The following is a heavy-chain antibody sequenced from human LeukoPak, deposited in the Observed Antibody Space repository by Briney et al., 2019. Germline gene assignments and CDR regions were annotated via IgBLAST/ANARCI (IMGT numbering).Heavy chain of an antibody. Sequence: SVKVSCKASGGTFISYAISWVRQAPGQGLEWMGGIIPIFGTANYAQKFQGRVTITTDESTSTAYMELSSLRSEDTAVYYCARGLLGWNYNGYFDLWGRGTLVTVSS. CDR2: IIPIFGTA. J-gene: IGHJ2*01. D-gene: IGHD1-7*01. CDR3: ARGLLGWNYNGYFDL. V-gene: IGHV1-69*05. CDR1: GGTFISYA.